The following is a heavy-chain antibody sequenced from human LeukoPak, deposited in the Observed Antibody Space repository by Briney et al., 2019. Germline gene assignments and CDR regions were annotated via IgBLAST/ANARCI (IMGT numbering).Heavy chain of an antibody. Sequence: GGSLRLSCAASGFTFNIYWMSWVRQAPGKGLEWVANIKQDESEKYYVDSVKGRFTISRDNAKNSLYLQMNSLRAEDTALYYCAKDSCSSTSCHFDYWGQGTLVTVSS. D-gene: IGHD2-2*01. CDR3: AKDSCSSTSCHFDY. J-gene: IGHJ4*02. V-gene: IGHV3-7*03. CDR1: GFTFNIYW. CDR2: IKQDESEK.